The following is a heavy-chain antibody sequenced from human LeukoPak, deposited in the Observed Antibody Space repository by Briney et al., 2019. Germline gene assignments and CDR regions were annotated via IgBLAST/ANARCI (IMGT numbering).Heavy chain of an antibody. V-gene: IGHV3-23*01. CDR3: AKDQEGYGLSPAALFDY. CDR2: ISHVGGT. D-gene: IGHD5-24*01. J-gene: IGHJ4*02. CDR1: GFTFSDYA. Sequence: GGSLRLSCAASGFTFSDYAMSWVRQAPEKGLEWVSTISHVGGTYYADSVRGRFTISRDNSKNTLYLQMNSLRAEDTAVYYCAKDQEGYGLSPAALFDYWGQGTLVTVSS.